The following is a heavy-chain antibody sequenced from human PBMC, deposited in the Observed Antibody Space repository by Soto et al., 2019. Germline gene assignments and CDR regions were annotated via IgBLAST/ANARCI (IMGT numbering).Heavy chain of an antibody. Sequence: EVQLLESGGGLVQPGGSLRLSCAASGFTFSSYAMSWVRQAPGKGLEWVSAISGSGGGTYYADSVKGRFTISRDNSKHTRYLQINSLRAEDTAVYYCANILPDPLYYYYGMDVWGQGTTVTVSS. CDR2: ISGSGGGT. CDR1: GFTFSSYA. V-gene: IGHV3-23*01. J-gene: IGHJ6*02. CDR3: ANILPDPLYYYYGMDV.